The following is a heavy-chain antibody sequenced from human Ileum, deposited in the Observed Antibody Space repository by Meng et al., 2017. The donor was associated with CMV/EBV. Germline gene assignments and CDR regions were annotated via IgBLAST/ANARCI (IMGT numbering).Heavy chain of an antibody. D-gene: IGHD6-6*01. CDR1: GGTLSNYA. CDR2: IIPIFGTA. V-gene: IGHV1-69*05. J-gene: IGHJ6*02. Sequence: SVKVSCKASGGTLSNYAISWVRQAPGQGLEWMGGIIPIFGTANYAQKLQGRVTIIMDESTSTAYMELSSLRSEDTAVYYCARVVRSARPVYNGMDVWGQGTTVTVSS. CDR3: ARVVRSARPVYNGMDV.